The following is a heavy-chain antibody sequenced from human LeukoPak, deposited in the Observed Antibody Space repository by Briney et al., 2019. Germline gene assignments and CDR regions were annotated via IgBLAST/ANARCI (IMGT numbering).Heavy chain of an antibody. CDR2: INSDGSST. CDR1: GFTFNSYW. J-gene: IGHJ4*02. D-gene: IGHD1-26*01. CDR3: ARGPAANSVSYYVGDY. Sequence: GGSLRLSCAASGFTFNSYWMHWVRQAPGKGLVWVSRINSDGSSTSYADSVKGRFTISRDNAKNTLYLQMNSLRAEDTAVYYCARGPAANSVSYYVGDYWGQGTLATVSS. V-gene: IGHV3-74*01.